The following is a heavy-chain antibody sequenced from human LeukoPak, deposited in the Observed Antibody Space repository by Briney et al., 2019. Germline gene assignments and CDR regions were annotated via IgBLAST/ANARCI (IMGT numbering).Heavy chain of an antibody. CDR3: ASTDYYGSGSYYFSENRGYFQH. CDR1: GGTFSSYA. V-gene: IGHV1-69*04. D-gene: IGHD3-10*01. Sequence: GASVKVSCKASGGTFSSYAISWVRQAPGQGLEWMGRIIPILGIANYAQKFQGRVTITADKSTSTAYMELSSLRSEDTAVYYCASTDYYGSGSYYFSENRGYFQHWGQGTLVTVSS. CDR2: IIPILGIA. J-gene: IGHJ1*01.